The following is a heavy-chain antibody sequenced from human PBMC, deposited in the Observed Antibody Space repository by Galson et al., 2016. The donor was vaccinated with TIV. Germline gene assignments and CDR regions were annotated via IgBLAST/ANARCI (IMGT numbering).Heavy chain of an antibody. D-gene: IGHD3-10*01. J-gene: IGHJ3*01. CDR3: ARDRITYALRGAFDV. V-gene: IGHV3-23*01. CDR1: GFTFNTYT. Sequence: SLRLSCAASGFTFNTYTMDWVRQAPGKGLEWVSVINVSGDRTYYADSVKGRFTVSRDNSKNTLYLQMNNLRAEDTGIYYCARDRITYALRGAFDVWGQGTKVIVSS. CDR2: INVSGDRT.